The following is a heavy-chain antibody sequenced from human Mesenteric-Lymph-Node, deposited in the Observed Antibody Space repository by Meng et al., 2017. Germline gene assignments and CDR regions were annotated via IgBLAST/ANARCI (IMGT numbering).Heavy chain of an antibody. J-gene: IGHJ4*02. Sequence: GESLKISCAASGFTFSSYAMSWVRQAPGKGLEWVSAISGSGGSTYYADSVKGRFTISRDNSKNTLYLQMNSLRAEDTAVYYCAKAKWPSSDKAHFEFWGQGTLVTVSS. CDR3: AKAKWPSSDKAHFEF. CDR1: GFTFSSYA. D-gene: IGHD5-12*01. V-gene: IGHV3-23*01. CDR2: ISGSGGST.